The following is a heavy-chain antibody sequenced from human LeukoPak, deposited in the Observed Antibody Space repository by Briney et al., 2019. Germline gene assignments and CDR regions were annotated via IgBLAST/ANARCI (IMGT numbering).Heavy chain of an antibody. V-gene: IGHV3-73*01. CDR2: IRSKASSYAT. Sequence: PGGSLRLSCAASGFTFSASAMHWVRQASGKGLEWVGRIRSKASSYATAYAASVKGRFTISRDDSKNTAYLQMNSLKTDDTAVYYCTRVTGGNDWNDAFDIWGQGTMVTVSS. J-gene: IGHJ3*02. D-gene: IGHD5-12*01. CDR1: GFTFSASA. CDR3: TRVTGGNDWNDAFDI.